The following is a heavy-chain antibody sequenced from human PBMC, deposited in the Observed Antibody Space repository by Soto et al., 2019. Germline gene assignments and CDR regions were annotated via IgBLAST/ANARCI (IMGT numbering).Heavy chain of an antibody. J-gene: IGHJ6*02. CDR2: ISCNSGSI. CDR1: GFTFDDYA. D-gene: IGHD1-1*01. Sequence: EVQLVESGGGLVQPGRSLRLSCAASGFTFDDYAMHWVRQAPGKGLEWVSGISCNSGSIGYADSVKGRFTISRDNAKNSLYVQMNSLRAEVTALYYCAKDMDAGQREPTWGWYYYYGMDVWGQGTTVTVSS. V-gene: IGHV3-9*01. CDR3: AKDMDAGQREPTWGWYYYYGMDV.